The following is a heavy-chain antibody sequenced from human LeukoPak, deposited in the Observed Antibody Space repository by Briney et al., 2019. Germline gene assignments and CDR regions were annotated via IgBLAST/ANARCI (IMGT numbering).Heavy chain of an antibody. CDR3: ARETVLGTVTTTSYYYYYYMDV. CDR1: GFTFSSYS. J-gene: IGHJ6*03. Sequence: PGGSLRLSCAASGFTFSSYSMNWVRQAPGKGLEGVSYISSSSSNIYYADSVKGRFTISRDNAKNSLYLQMNSLRAEDTAVYYCARETVLGTVTTTSYYYYYYMDVWGKGTTVTVSS. D-gene: IGHD4-17*01. V-gene: IGHV3-48*01. CDR2: ISSSSSNI.